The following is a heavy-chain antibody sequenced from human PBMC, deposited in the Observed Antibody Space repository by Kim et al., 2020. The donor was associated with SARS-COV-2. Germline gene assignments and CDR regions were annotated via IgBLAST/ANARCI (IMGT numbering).Heavy chain of an antibody. CDR2: ISYDGSNK. V-gene: IGHV3-30*04. CDR1: GFTFSRYA. CDR3: AEAVEYCSGGRSYFYFG. J-gene: IGHJ4*01. Sequence: GGSLRLSCAASGFTFSRYAMHWVRQAPGKGLGWVAVISYDGSNKKYADPVKGRFTISRDNSQNTPDLQMDSLRAGDPAVYYRAEAVEYCSGGRSYFYFG. D-gene: IGHD2-15*01.